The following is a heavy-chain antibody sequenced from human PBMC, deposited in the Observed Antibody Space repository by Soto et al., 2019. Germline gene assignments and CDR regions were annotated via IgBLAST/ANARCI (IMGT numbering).Heavy chain of an antibody. CDR2: ISWNSGSI. CDR1: GFTFDDYA. V-gene: IGHV3-9*01. Sequence: EVQLVESGGGLVQPGRSLRLSCAASGFTFDDYAMHWVRQAPGKGLEWVSGISWNSGSIGYADSVKGRFTISRDNAKNSLYLQMDSLGAEDTALYYCAKGPSRAHGWSGSYYGYWGQGTLVTVSS. CDR3: AKGPSRAHGWSGSYYGY. J-gene: IGHJ4*02. D-gene: IGHD3-10*01.